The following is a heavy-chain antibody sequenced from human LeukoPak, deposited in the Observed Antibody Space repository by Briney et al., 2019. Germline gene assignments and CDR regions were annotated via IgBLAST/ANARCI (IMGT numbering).Heavy chain of an antibody. CDR3: ARDLSSERGIYCSGGSCYTKYNWFDP. V-gene: IGHV1-18*01. CDR2: ISAYNGNT. D-gene: IGHD2-15*01. Sequence: ASVKVSCKASGYTFTSYGISWVRQAPGQGLEWMGWISAYNGNTNYAQKFQGRVTMTTDTSTSTAYMELRSLRSDDTAVYYCARDLSSERGIYCSGGSCYTKYNWFDPWGQGTLVTVSS. CDR1: GYTFTSYG. J-gene: IGHJ5*02.